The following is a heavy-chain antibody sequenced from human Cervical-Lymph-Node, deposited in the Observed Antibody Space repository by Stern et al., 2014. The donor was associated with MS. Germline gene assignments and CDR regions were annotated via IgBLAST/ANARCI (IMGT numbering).Heavy chain of an antibody. V-gene: IGHV3-11*01. D-gene: IGHD2-15*01. CDR1: GFTFSDYY. J-gene: IGHJ4*02. CDR2: ISRGGTSV. CDR3: VRDLCKSRICYPFDY. Sequence: QLVQSGGGLVKAGGSLRLSCAASGFTFSDYYMSWIRQAPGKGLEWVSYISRGGTSVYYAESVEGRFTISRDNAKNSLFLQMNSLRAEDTAIYYCVRDLCKSRICYPFDYWGQGTPVTVSS.